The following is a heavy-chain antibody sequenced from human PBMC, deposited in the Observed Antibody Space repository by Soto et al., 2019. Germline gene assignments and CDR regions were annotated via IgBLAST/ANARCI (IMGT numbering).Heavy chain of an antibody. CDR2: ISAYNGNT. V-gene: IGHV1-18*01. J-gene: IGHJ6*02. CDR3: ARRQYYDFWSGSQNYYGMDV. CDR1: GYTFTSYG. D-gene: IGHD3-3*01. Sequence: ASVKVSCKASGYTFTSYGISCVRQAPGQVLEWMGWISAYNGNTNYAQKLQGRVTMTTDTSTSTAYMELRSLRSDDTAVYYCARRQYYDFWSGSQNYYGMDVWGQGTTVTVSS.